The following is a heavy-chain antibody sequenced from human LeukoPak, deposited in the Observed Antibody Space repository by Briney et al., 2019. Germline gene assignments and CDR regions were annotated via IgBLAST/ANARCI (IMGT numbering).Heavy chain of an antibody. CDR3: ARYDSSGYYLGFDY. Sequence: MTGGSLRLSCAASGFTFSDYYMSWNRQAPGKGLEWVSYISSSGSTIYYADSVKGRSTISRDNAKNSLYLRMNSLRAEDTAVYYCARYDSSGYYLGFDYWGQGTLVTVSS. CDR2: ISSSGSTI. V-gene: IGHV3-11*04. CDR1: GFTFSDYY. J-gene: IGHJ4*02. D-gene: IGHD3-22*01.